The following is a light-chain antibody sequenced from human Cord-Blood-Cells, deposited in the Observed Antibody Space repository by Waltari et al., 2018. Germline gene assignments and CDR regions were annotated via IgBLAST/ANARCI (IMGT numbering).Light chain of an antibody. Sequence: QSALTQPRSVSGSHGQSVILSCTGTSSDVGGYNYVSWYQQHPGKAPKLMIYDVSKRPSGVPDRFSGSKSGNTASLTISGLQAEDEADYYCCSYAGSYTWVFGGGTKLTVL. J-gene: IGLJ3*02. CDR2: DVS. CDR1: SSDVGGYNY. V-gene: IGLV2-11*01. CDR3: CSYAGSYTWV.